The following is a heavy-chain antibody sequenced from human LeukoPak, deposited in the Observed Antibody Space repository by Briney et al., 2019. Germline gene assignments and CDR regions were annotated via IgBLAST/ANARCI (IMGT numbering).Heavy chain of an antibody. Sequence: PGGSLRLSCVASGLNFDDSAMHWVRQAPGKGLEWVSAISGSGGSTYYADSVKGRFTISRDNSKNTQSLQMNSLRAEDTAVYYCLGYCSGGNCYSGGYWGQGTLVTVSS. CDR3: LGYCSGGNCYSGGY. CDR1: GLNFDDSA. D-gene: IGHD2-15*01. J-gene: IGHJ4*02. CDR2: ISGSGGST. V-gene: IGHV3-23*01.